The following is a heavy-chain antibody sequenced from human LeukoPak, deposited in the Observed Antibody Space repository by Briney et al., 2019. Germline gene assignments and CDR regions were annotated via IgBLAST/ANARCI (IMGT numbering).Heavy chain of an antibody. Sequence: SETLSLTCTVSGGSISSSSYYWGWIRQPPGKGLEWIGSIYYSGSTYYNPSLKSRVTISVDTSKNQFSLKLSSVTAADTAVYYCARGAEYSSSSLPHPFDYWGQGTLVTVSS. CDR1: GGSISSSSYY. J-gene: IGHJ4*02. V-gene: IGHV4-39*07. CDR2: IYYSGST. CDR3: ARGAEYSSSSLPHPFDY. D-gene: IGHD6-6*01.